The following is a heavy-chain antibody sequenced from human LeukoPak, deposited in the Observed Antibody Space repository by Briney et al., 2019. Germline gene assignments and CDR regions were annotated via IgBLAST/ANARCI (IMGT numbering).Heavy chain of an antibody. Sequence: GGSLRLSCAASGFTFDDYAMHWVRQAPGKGLEWVSLISWDGGSTYYADSVKGRFTISRDNSKNSLYLQMNSLRAEDTALYYCAKAAYCGGNCYPEEYYFDYWGQGTLVTVSS. D-gene: IGHD2-21*02. CDR1: GFTFDDYA. CDR2: ISWDGGST. CDR3: AKAAYCGGNCYPEEYYFDY. V-gene: IGHV3-43D*04. J-gene: IGHJ4*02.